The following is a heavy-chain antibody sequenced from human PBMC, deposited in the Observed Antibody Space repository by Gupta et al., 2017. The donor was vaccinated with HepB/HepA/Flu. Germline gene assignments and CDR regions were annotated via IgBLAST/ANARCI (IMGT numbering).Heavy chain of an antibody. J-gene: IGHJ6*01. V-gene: IGHV1-8*01. CDR2: MNPNSGNT. Sequence: QVQLVQSGAEVKRPGASVKVSCKASGYTFTSYDINWVRQATGQGLEWMGWMNPNSGNTVYAPKFQVRVTMTSDTSISTVYMELSSLRSEDTAVYYCARALDALHDSSDYYGMDVWGLGATGTVST. D-gene: IGHD3-22*01. CDR3: ARALDALHDSSDYYGMDV. CDR1: GYTFTSYD.